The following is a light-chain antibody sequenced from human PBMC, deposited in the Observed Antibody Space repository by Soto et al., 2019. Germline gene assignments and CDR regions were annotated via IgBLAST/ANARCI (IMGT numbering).Light chain of an antibody. CDR2: HAS. CDR3: QQYNKWPLT. J-gene: IGKJ4*01. CDR1: QSVYST. Sequence: EIVMTQSPATLSVSPGERATLSCRASQSVYSTLAWYQQKPGQAPSLLIYHASTRATGIPARFSGSGSGTEFTLTISSLHAKDFAVYYCQQYNKWPLTFGGGTKLEIK. V-gene: IGKV3-15*01.